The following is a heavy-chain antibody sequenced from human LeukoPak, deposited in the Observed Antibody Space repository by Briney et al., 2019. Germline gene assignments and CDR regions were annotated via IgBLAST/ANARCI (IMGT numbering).Heavy chain of an antibody. D-gene: IGHD2-21*02. Sequence: SETLSLTCTVSGGSINSYYWSWIRQPPGEGLEWIGYMYNSGLTNYNPSLKSRVTISVDTPKNQFSLKLSSVTAADTAVYYCARLHYGDPTSWFDPWGQGTLVTVSS. V-gene: IGHV4-59*08. CDR2: MYNSGLT. CDR3: ARLHYGDPTSWFDP. J-gene: IGHJ5*02. CDR1: GGSINSYY.